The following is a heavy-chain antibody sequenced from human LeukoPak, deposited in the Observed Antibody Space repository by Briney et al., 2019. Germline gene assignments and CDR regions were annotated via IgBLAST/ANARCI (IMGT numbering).Heavy chain of an antibody. J-gene: IGHJ4*02. D-gene: IGHD6-13*01. V-gene: IGHV3-9*01. CDR3: ARENDAAAGNDY. Sequence: GESLRLSCAASGFTFDDYAMHWVRQAPGKGLEWVSGISWNSGSIGYADSVKGRFTISRDNAKNSLYLQMNSLRAEDTAVYYCARENDAAAGNDYWGQGTLVTVSS. CDR1: GFTFDDYA. CDR2: ISWNSGSI.